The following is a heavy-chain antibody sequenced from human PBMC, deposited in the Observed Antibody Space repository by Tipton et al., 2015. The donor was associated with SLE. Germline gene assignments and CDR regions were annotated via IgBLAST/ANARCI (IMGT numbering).Heavy chain of an antibody. CDR1: GFIFSVHS. J-gene: IGHJ4*02. CDR2: ISSSNLTI. Sequence: SLRLSCAASGFIFSVHSMNWVRQAPGKGLEWISHISSSNLTIHYADSVKGRFTVSRDNDKNFLYLQMDSLRVDDTAVYYCLRELEYLGQGALVAISS. CDR3: LRELEY. V-gene: IGHV3-48*04.